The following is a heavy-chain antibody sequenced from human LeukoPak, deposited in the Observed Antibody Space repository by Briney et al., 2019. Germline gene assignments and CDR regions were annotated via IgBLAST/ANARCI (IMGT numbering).Heavy chain of an antibody. CDR3: ASAEAVAGTGRNAFDI. V-gene: IGHV4-59*01. J-gene: IGHJ3*02. CDR1: GGSISSYY. Sequence: SETLSLTCTVSGGSISSYYWSWIRQPPGKGLEWIGYIYYSGSTNYNPSLKSRVTISVDTSKNQFSLKLSSVTAADTAVYYCASAEAVAGTGRNAFDIWGQGTMVTVSS. D-gene: IGHD6-19*01. CDR2: IYYSGST.